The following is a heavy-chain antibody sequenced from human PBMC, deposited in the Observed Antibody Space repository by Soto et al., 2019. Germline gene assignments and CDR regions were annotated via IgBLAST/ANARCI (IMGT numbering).Heavy chain of an antibody. Sequence: PGGSLRLSCSASGFTFSRYVMNLVRQAPGKGLEYVSGITSNGGSTFYADSVKGRFIISRDNSQNTVYLQMSSLTTADTAVYYCLVASAAYWGQGTQVTVSS. D-gene: IGHD6-13*01. V-gene: IGHV3-64D*06. CDR2: ITSNGGST. CDR3: LVASAAY. J-gene: IGHJ4*02. CDR1: GFTFSRYV.